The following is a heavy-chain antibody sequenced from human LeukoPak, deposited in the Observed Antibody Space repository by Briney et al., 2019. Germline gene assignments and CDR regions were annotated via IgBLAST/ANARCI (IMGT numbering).Heavy chain of an antibody. Sequence: GGSLRLSCAASGFTFSSYAMSWVRQAPGKGLEWVSAISGSGGSTYYADSVKGRFTISRDNSKNTLYLQMNSLRAEDTAVYYCASAITMVRGVISEWGQGTLVTVSS. CDR1: GFTFSSYA. CDR3: ASAITMVRGVISE. V-gene: IGHV3-23*01. CDR2: ISGSGGST. D-gene: IGHD3-10*01. J-gene: IGHJ4*02.